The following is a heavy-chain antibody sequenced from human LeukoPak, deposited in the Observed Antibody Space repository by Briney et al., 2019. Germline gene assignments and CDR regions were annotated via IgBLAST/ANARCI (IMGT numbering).Heavy chain of an antibody. Sequence: GGSLRLSCRGSGLSFGGDAVSWVRQAPGKGLEWVGFIRDKVSGGTTEYVASVRGRFTISRDDSRSIAYLQMTRLKTEDTAVYYCSINYYNGSLYEDYWGQGTLVTVSS. D-gene: IGHD3-22*01. J-gene: IGHJ4*02. CDR1: GLSFGGDA. CDR3: SINYYNGSLYEDY. CDR2: IRDKVSGGTT. V-gene: IGHV3-49*04.